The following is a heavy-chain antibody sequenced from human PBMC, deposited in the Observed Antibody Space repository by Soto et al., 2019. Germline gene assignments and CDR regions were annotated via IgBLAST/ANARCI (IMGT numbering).Heavy chain of an antibody. CDR3: AQVLYGVVTYFDS. CDR1: GFTFSSYG. CDR2: ISGSGAAT. J-gene: IGHJ4*02. D-gene: IGHD3-3*01. Sequence: EVQLLESGGGLVQPGGSLRLSCASSGFTFSSYGMTWVRRPPGKGLKWVSAISGSGAATYYADSVQGRFTISRDNSNNTLSLQMNSLRAEDTAVYSWAQVLYGVVTYFDSWGQGTLVTVSS. V-gene: IGHV3-23*01.